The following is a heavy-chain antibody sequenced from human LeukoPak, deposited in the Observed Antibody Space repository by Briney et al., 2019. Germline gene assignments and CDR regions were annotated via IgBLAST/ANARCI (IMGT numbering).Heavy chain of an antibody. CDR1: EFTFSAYW. J-gene: IGHJ6*03. CDR3: ARGSTNIVVQRYYADV. Sequence: GGSLRLSCAASEFTFSAYWMSWVRQAPGKGLEWVATIKQDGNEKYYVDSVKGRFTISRDNAKNSLYLQMNSLRAEDTAVYYCARGSTNIVVQRYYADVWGKGTTVTVSS. D-gene: IGHD2-21*01. V-gene: IGHV3-7*01. CDR2: IKQDGNEK.